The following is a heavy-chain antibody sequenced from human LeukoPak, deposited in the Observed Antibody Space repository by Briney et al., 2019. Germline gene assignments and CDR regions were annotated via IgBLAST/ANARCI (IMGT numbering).Heavy chain of an antibody. V-gene: IGHV3-53*01. J-gene: IGHJ4*02. CDR1: GFTVSSNY. Sequence: GGSLRLSCAASGFTVSSNYMSWVRQAPGKGLEWVSVIYSGGSTYADSVKGRFTISRDNSKNTLYLQMNSLRAEDTAVYYCAKGAVGATHFDYWGQGTLVTVSS. CDR2: IYSGGST. CDR3: AKGAVGATHFDY. D-gene: IGHD1-26*01.